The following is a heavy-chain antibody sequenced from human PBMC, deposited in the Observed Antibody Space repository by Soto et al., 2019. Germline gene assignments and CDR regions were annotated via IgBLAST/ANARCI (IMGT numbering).Heavy chain of an antibody. CDR1: GGSISSGDYY. Sequence: SETLSLTCTVSGGSISSGDYYWSWIRQPPGKGLEWIGYIYYSGSTYYNPSLKSRVTISVDTSKNQFSLKLSSVTAADTAVYYCVRVGFGELYYYYGMDVWGQGTTVTVSS. V-gene: IGHV4-30-4*01. CDR3: VRVGFGELYYYYGMDV. D-gene: IGHD3-10*01. J-gene: IGHJ6*02. CDR2: IYYSGST.